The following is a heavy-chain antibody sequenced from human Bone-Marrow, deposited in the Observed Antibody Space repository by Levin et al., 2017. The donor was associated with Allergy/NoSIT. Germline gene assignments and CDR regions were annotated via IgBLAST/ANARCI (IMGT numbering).Heavy chain of an antibody. Sequence: PGGSLRLSCAASGFTFDDYGMHWVRQAPGKGLEWVSGISWNSGTIGYADSVKGRFTISRDNAKNSLYLQMNSLRAEDTALYYCAKDPGRGQWLVGSLDYWGQGTLVTVSS. D-gene: IGHD6-19*01. V-gene: IGHV3-9*01. CDR3: AKDPGRGQWLVGSLDY. CDR2: ISWNSGTI. J-gene: IGHJ4*02. CDR1: GFTFDDYG.